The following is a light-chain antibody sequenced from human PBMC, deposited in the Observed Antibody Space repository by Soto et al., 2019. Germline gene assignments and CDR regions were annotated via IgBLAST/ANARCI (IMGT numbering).Light chain of an antibody. CDR2: KVS. V-gene: IGKV2-30*01. Sequence: DVVMTQSPLSLPVTLGQPASISCRSSQSLVYSDGNTYLTWFQQLPGQSPRRLIYKVSNRDSGVPDRFSGSGSGTDFTLKISRGEAEDVGVYYCLQGSHWPRTFGQGTKVEIK. CDR3: LQGSHWPRT. J-gene: IGKJ1*01. CDR1: QSLVYSDGNTY.